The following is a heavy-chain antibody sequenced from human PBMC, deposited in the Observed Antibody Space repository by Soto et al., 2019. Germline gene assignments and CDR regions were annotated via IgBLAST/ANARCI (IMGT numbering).Heavy chain of an antibody. Sequence: TSETLSLTCAVSGGSISSGGYSWSWIRHPPGKGLEWIGYIYHSGSTYYNPSLKSRVTISVDRSKNQFSLKLSSVTAADTAVYYCAAGGGLLRYYWGKGTLVTVSS. D-gene: IGHD1-26*01. CDR3: AAGGGLLRYY. V-gene: IGHV4-30-2*01. J-gene: IGHJ4*02. CDR1: GGSISSGGYS. CDR2: IYHSGST.